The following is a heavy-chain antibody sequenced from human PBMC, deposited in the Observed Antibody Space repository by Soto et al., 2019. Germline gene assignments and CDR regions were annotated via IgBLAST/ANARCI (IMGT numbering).Heavy chain of an antibody. J-gene: IGHJ6*02. Sequence: GGSLRLSCAASGFTFSSYGMHLVRQAPGKGLEWVAVIWYDGSNKYYADSVKGRFTISRDNSKNTLYLQMNSLRAEDTAVYYCARVGQLGYYYYGMDVWGQGTTVTVSS. CDR3: ARVGQLGYYYYGMDV. D-gene: IGHD6-6*01. CDR1: GFTFSSYG. CDR2: IWYDGSNK. V-gene: IGHV3-33*01.